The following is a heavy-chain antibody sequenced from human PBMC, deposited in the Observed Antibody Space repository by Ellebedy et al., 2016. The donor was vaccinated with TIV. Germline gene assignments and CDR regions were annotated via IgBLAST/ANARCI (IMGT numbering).Heavy chain of an antibody. CDR1: GFTFSSYA. CDR2: VSGSGGST. Sequence: GESLKIPXAASGFTFSSYAMSWVRQAPGKGLEWVSGVSGSGGSTYYADSVKGRFTISRDNSKNKLYLQMNSLRAEDTAVYYCAKDGNVDTGKIEGMDVWGQGTTVTVSS. CDR3: AKDGNVDTGKIEGMDV. J-gene: IGHJ6*02. D-gene: IGHD5-18*01. V-gene: IGHV3-23*01.